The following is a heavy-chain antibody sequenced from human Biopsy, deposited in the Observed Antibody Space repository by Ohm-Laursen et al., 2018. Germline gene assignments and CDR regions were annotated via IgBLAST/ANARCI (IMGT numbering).Heavy chain of an antibody. CDR3: ARDALGGGSYRFFY. CDR1: GRSFTNYA. V-gene: IGHV1-69*01. D-gene: IGHD1-26*01. J-gene: IGHJ4*02. Sequence: SSVNASWNVSGRSFTNYAISWARQAPGQGLEWMGGIIPIFGTANYAQKFQGRVTITADESTSTAYMELSSLRSDDTAVYYCARDALGGGSYRFFYWGQGSLVTVSS. CDR2: IIPIFGTA.